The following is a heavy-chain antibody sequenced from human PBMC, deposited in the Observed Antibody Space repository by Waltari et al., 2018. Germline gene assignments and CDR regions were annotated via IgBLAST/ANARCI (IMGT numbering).Heavy chain of an antibody. Sequence: QVQLQESGPGLVKPSQTLSLTCTVSGGSISSGSYYWSWIRQPAGKGLEWIGYIYTSGSTNYNPSLKSRVTISVDTSKNQFSLKLSSVTAADTAVYYCAREPGSWVAFDIWGQGTMVTVSS. CDR2: IYTSGST. V-gene: IGHV4-61*09. CDR3: AREPGSWVAFDI. CDR1: GGSISSGSYY. D-gene: IGHD1-26*01. J-gene: IGHJ3*02.